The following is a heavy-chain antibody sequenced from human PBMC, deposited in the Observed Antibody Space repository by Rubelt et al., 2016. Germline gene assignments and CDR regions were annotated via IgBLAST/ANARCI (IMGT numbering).Heavy chain of an antibody. CDR3: ARGGHRDGYNYHFDY. CDR1: GGSFSGYY. CDR2: INHSGST. Sequence: QVQLQQWCAGLLKPSETLSLTCAVYGGSFSGYYWSWIRQPPGKGLEWIGAINHSGSTNYNPSLKSRLPISVDTSMNQCSRKRGSVTAADTAVYYCARGGHRDGYNYHFDYWGQGTLVTVSS. J-gene: IGHJ4*02. D-gene: IGHD5-24*01. V-gene: IGHV4-34*01.